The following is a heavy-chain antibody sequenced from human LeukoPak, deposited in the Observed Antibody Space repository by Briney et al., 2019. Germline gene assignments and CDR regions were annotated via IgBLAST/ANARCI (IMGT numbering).Heavy chain of an antibody. V-gene: IGHV3-66*01. CDR2: IYSGGGT. CDR3: ARNYYDSSAYYYFDY. J-gene: IGHJ4*01. Sequence: PGGSLRLSCAASGFTVSNSYMNWVRQAPGKGLEWVSLIYSGGGTYNTAPVKGRFTISTENSKNTTAHQMNSLRAEDTAVYYCARNYYDSSAYYYFDYWGQGTLVTAYS. D-gene: IGHD3-22*01. CDR1: GFTVSNSY.